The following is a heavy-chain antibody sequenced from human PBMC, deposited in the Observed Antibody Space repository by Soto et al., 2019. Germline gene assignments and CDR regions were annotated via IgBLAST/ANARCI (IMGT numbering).Heavy chain of an antibody. CDR2: IYYSGST. D-gene: IGHD4-17*01. V-gene: IGHV4-39*01. Sequence: QLQLQESGPGLVKPSDTLSLTGTVSGGSISSSSYYWGWIRQPPGKGLEWIGSIYYSGSTYYNLSLRSRATISVDTSKNQFSLKLSSVTAADTAVYYCRVWDGDASFYYYYGMDVWGQGTTVTVSS. CDR3: RVWDGDASFYYYYGMDV. CDR1: GGSISSSSYY. J-gene: IGHJ6*02.